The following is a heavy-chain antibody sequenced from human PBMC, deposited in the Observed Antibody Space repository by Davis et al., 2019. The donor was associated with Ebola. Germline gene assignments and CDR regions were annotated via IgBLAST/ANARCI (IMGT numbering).Heavy chain of an antibody. CDR2: IYYSGST. D-gene: IGHD1-26*01. CDR3: ATTFLLVGATARY. J-gene: IGHJ4*02. CDR1: GGSISSYY. V-gene: IGHV4-59*08. Sequence: MPSETLSLTCTVSGGSISSYYWSWIRQPPGKGLERIGYIYYSGSTNYNPSLKSRVTISVDTSKNQFSLKLSSVTAADTAVYYCATTFLLVGATARYWGQGTLVTVSS.